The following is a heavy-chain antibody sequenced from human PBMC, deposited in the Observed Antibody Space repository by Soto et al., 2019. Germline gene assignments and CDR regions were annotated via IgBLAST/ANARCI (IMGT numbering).Heavy chain of an antibody. CDR3: ARGNWNDQWTFDY. J-gene: IGHJ4*02. V-gene: IGHV3-30-3*01. CDR2: ISYDGSNK. CDR1: GFTFSSYA. D-gene: IGHD1-1*01. Sequence: ESGGGVVQPGRSLRLSCAASGFTFSSYAMHWVRQAPGKGLEWVAVISYDGSNKYYADSVKGRFTISRDNSKNTLYLQMNSLRAEDTAVYYCARGNWNDQWTFDYWGQGTLVTVSS.